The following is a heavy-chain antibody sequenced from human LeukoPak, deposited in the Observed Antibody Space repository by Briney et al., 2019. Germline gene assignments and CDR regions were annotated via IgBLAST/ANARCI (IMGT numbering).Heavy chain of an antibody. CDR2: INPNSGGT. D-gene: IGHD4-17*01. CDR3: ARVGDYIPTFDY. Sequence: ASVKVSCKASGYTFTGYYMHWVRQAPGQGLEWMGWINPNSGGTNYAQKFQGRVTMTRDTSISTAYMELSWLRSDDTAVYYCARVGDYIPTFDYWGQGTLVTVSS. V-gene: IGHV1-2*02. J-gene: IGHJ4*02. CDR1: GYTFTGYY.